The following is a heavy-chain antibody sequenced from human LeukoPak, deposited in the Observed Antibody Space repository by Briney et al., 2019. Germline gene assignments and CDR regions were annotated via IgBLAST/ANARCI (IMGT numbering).Heavy chain of an antibody. CDR1: GFTFSSYE. CDR2: ISSSGSTI. CDR3: ARDLGYCSGGSCYRRFDP. D-gene: IGHD2-15*01. Sequence: PGGSLRLSCAASGFTFSSYEMNWVRQAPGKGLEWVSYISSSGSTIYYADSVKGRFTISRDNAKNSLHLQMNSLRAEDTAVYYCARDLGYCSGGSCYRRFDPWGQGTLVTVSS. V-gene: IGHV3-48*03. J-gene: IGHJ5*02.